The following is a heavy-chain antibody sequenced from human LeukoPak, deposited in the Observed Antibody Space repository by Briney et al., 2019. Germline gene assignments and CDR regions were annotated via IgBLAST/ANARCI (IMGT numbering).Heavy chain of an antibody. CDR3: AMLGVPYAFDI. CDR1: GFTFSDYY. V-gene: IGHV3-11*04. J-gene: IGHJ3*02. D-gene: IGHD1-26*01. Sequence: GGSLRLSCAASGFTFSDYYMSWIRQAPGKGLEWVSYISSSGSTIYYADSVKGRFTISRDNAKNSLYLQMNSLRAEDAAVYYCAMLGVPYAFDIWGQGTMVTVSS. CDR2: ISSSGSTI.